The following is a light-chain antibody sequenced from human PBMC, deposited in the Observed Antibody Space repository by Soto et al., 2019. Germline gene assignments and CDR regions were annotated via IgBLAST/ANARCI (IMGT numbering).Light chain of an antibody. J-gene: IGKJ2*01. CDR1: QSITNY. Sequence: DIQMTQSPSSLSVSVGDRVTINCRTSQSITNYLNWYQQKPGKAPKLLVYAASSLQSGVPSRFSGNGSGTDFTLTISSLQREDFASYYCQQSDSYPYTCGQGTKLEIK. V-gene: IGKV1-39*01. CDR3: QQSDSYPYT. CDR2: AAS.